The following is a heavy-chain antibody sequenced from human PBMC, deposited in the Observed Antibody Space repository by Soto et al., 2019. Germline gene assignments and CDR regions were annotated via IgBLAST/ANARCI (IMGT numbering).Heavy chain of an antibody. Sequence: GGSLRLSCAASGFTFSSYAMSWVRQAPGKGLEWVSAISGSGGSTYYADSVKGRFTISRDNSKNTLYLQMNSLRAEDTAVYYCANWGDVGATTDGFFDYWGQGTLVTVSS. V-gene: IGHV3-23*01. J-gene: IGHJ4*02. D-gene: IGHD1-26*01. CDR2: ISGSGGST. CDR3: ANWGDVGATTDGFFDY. CDR1: GFTFSSYA.